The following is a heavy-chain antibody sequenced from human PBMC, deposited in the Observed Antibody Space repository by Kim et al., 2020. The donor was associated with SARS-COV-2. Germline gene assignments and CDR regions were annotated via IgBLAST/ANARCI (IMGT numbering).Heavy chain of an antibody. CDR1: GGSISSSSYY. CDR3: ARQERQWLGLEPNWFDP. J-gene: IGHJ5*02. CDR2: IYYSGST. Sequence: SETLSLTCTVSGGSISSSSYYWGWIRQPPGKGLEWIGSIYYSGSTYYNPSLKSRVTISVDTSKNQFSLKLSSVTAADTAVYYCARQERQWLGLEPNWFDPWGQGTLGTVSS. V-gene: IGHV4-39*01. D-gene: IGHD6-19*01.